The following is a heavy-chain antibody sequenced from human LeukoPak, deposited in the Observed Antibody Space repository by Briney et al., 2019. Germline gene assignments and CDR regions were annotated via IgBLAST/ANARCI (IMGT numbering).Heavy chain of an antibody. Sequence: GGSLRLSCADSGFTFSSYAMNWVRQAPGKGLEWVSFISGSGDTTYYADSVKGRLTISRDSSKNTLYLQMNSLRAEDTAVYYCAKSRGESRGASNYWGQGTLVTVSS. CDR2: ISGSGDTT. CDR3: AKSRGESRGASNY. J-gene: IGHJ4*02. D-gene: IGHD1-26*01. CDR1: GFTFSSYA. V-gene: IGHV3-23*01.